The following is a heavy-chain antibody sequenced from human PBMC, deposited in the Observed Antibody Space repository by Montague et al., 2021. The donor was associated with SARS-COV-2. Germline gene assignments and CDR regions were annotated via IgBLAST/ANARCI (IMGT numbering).Heavy chain of an antibody. CDR3: AREGSGYNSGWYGYYDYGMDV. J-gene: IGHJ6*04. V-gene: IGHV3-33*01. CDR2: IWYDGSNK. Sequence: SLRLSCAASGFTFSSYGMHWVRQAPGKGLELVAVIWYDGSNKYYADSVKGRFTISRDNPKNTLYLQMNSLRAEDTAVYYCAREGSGYNSGWYGYYDYGMDVWGTGTTVTVSS. CDR1: GFTFSSYG. D-gene: IGHD6-19*01.